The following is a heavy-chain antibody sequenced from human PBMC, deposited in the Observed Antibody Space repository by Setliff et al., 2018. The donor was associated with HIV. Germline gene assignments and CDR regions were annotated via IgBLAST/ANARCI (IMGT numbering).Heavy chain of an antibody. CDR1: GFTFSNAW. D-gene: IGHD2-21*01. CDR3: ARSHYSRGESFDY. CDR2: ITSSGSIT. Sequence: GGSLRLSCAASGFTFSNAWMSWVRQAPGKGLEWVSYITSSGSITYYADSVKGRFTVSRDSAQSSLYLQMSSLRAEDTAVYYCARSHYSRGESFDYWGQGTLVTVSS. V-gene: IGHV3-11*04. J-gene: IGHJ4*02.